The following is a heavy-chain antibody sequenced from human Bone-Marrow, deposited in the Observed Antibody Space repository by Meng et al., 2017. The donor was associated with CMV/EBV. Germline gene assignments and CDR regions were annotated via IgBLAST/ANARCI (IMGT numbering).Heavy chain of an antibody. CDR1: GGSISSYY. CDR2: IYYSGST. J-gene: IGHJ4*02. CDR3: ARGGNGDSYDY. V-gene: IGHV4-59*01. D-gene: IGHD1-1*01. Sequence: SETLSLTCTVSGGSISSYYWSWIRQPPGKGLEWIGYIYYSGSTNYNPSLKSRVTISVDTSKIQFSLKLSSVTAADTAVYYCARGGNGDSYDYWGQGTLVTVS.